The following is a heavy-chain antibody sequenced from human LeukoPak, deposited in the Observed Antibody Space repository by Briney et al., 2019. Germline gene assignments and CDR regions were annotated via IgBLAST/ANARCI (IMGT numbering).Heavy chain of an antibody. CDR2: MTSSSSYI. D-gene: IGHD2-2*01. J-gene: IGHJ4*02. Sequence: GGSLRLSCAASGFTFSSYSMNWVRQAPGKGLEWVSSMTSSSSYIYYADSVKGRFTISRDNAKDSLYLQMNSLRAEDTAVYYCARDRDIVVVPAGIDNWGQGTLVTVSS. CDR3: ARDRDIVVVPAGIDN. CDR1: GFTFSSYS. V-gene: IGHV3-21*01.